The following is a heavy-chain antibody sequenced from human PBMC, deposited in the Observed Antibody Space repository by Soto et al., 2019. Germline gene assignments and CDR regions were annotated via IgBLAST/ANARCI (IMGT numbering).Heavy chain of an antibody. CDR2: IHSSGST. V-gene: IGHV4-61*01. CDR3: ARDSLALFDS. D-gene: IGHD5-12*01. Sequence: QAQLQESGPGPVKPSETLSLICTVSDGSVSSGNYYWTWIRQPPGKGLEWIGYIHSSGSTLYNPSLTSRVTISVDRSMNQFSLKVRSVTAADTAVYYCARDSLALFDSWGQGTLVTVSS. CDR1: DGSVSSGNYY. J-gene: IGHJ4*02.